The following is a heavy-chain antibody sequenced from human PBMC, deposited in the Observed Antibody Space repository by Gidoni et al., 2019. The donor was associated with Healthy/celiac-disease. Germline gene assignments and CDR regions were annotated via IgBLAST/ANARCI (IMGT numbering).Heavy chain of an antibody. Sequence: QVQLQQWGAGLLKPSETLSLTSAVYGGSFSGSYWSWSREPPGKGLEWIGEINHSGSTNYNPSLKSRVTISVDTSKNQFSLKLSSVTAADTAVYYCARVFERAVAGTGVPDAFDIWGQGTMVTVSS. CDR2: INHSGST. D-gene: IGHD6-19*01. CDR3: ARVFERAVAGTGVPDAFDI. CDR1: GGSFSGSY. J-gene: IGHJ3*02. V-gene: IGHV4-34*01.